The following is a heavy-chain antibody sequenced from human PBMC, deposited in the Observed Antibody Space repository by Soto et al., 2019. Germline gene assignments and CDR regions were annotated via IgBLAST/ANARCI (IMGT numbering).Heavy chain of an antibody. Sequence: EVQLVESGGGLVQPGGSLRLSCAASGFTFSSYWMHWVRQAPGKGLVWVSRINSDGSSTSYADSVKGRFTISRDNAKNPLYLQMNSLRAEDAAVYYCASDRFFDWIDDNDYWGQGTLVTVSS. CDR1: GFTFSSYW. CDR2: INSDGSST. J-gene: IGHJ4*02. CDR3: ASDRFFDWIDDNDY. D-gene: IGHD3-9*01. V-gene: IGHV3-74*01.